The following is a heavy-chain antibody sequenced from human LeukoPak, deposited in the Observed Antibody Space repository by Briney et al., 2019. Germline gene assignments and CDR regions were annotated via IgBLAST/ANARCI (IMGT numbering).Heavy chain of an antibody. CDR2: IYYSGST. D-gene: IGHD3-3*01. J-gene: IGHJ6*03. V-gene: IGHV4-59*01. CDR3: ARGIFGVVIAEEYYYMDV. Sequence: SETLSLTCTVSGGSISSYYWSWIRQPPGKGLEWIGYIYYSGSTNYNPSLKSRVTISVDTSKNQFSLKLSSVTAADTAVYYCARGIFGVVIAEEYYYMDVWGKGTTVTVSS. CDR1: GGSISSYY.